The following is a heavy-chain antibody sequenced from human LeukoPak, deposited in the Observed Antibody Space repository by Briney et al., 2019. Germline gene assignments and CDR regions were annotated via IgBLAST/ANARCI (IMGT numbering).Heavy chain of an antibody. V-gene: IGHV3-30-3*01. J-gene: IGHJ4*02. Sequence: GGSLRLSCAASGFSFNTYAVHWVRQAPGKGLEWVAVVSYDGSDKYYTDSVKGRFTISRDNSKNTLYLQMNSLRAEDTAVYYCAKDRDFDWLLSFLDYWGQGTLVTVSS. CDR3: AKDRDFDWLLSFLDY. CDR2: VSYDGSDK. D-gene: IGHD3-9*01. CDR1: GFSFNTYA.